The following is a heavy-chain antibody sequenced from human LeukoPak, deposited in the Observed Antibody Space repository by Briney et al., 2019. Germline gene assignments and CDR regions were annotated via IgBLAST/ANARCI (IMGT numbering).Heavy chain of an antibody. CDR3: ARNIVGPRQVDY. Sequence: SETLSLTCAVYGGSFSGYYWSWIRQPPGKGLEWIGEINHSGSTNYNPSLKSRVTILVDTSKSQFSLKLSSVTAADTAIYYCARNIVGPRQVDYWGQGTLVTVSS. D-gene: IGHD1-26*01. J-gene: IGHJ4*02. CDR1: GGSFSGYY. CDR2: INHSGST. V-gene: IGHV4-34*01.